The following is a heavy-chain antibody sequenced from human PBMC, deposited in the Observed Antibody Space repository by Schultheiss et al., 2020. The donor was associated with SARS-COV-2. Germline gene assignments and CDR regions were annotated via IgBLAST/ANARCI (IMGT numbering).Heavy chain of an antibody. CDR2: IYYSGST. CDR3: ANSPLYYYDNSRNWFDP. Sequence: SQTLSLTCTVSGGSISSGGYYWSWIRQHPGKGLEWIGYIYYSGSTYYNPSLKSRVTMSVDTSSNQFSLKLSSVTAADTAVYYCANSPLYYYDNSRNWFDPWGQGTLVTVSS. CDR1: GGSISSGGYY. J-gene: IGHJ5*02. V-gene: IGHV4-31*03. D-gene: IGHD3-22*01.